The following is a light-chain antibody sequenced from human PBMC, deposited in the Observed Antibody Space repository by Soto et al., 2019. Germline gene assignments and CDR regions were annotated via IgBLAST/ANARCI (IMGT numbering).Light chain of an antibody. J-gene: IGKJ1*01. CDR1: QSVRNSY. CDR2: GAS. Sequence: EIVLTQSPGTLSLSPGERATLNCRASQSVRNSYLAWYQQQPGQAPRLLIHGASRRATGIPDRFSGSGSGTDFTLTINRLEPEDFAVYFCQQYGDMWTFGQGTKVEIK. CDR3: QQYGDMWT. V-gene: IGKV3-20*01.